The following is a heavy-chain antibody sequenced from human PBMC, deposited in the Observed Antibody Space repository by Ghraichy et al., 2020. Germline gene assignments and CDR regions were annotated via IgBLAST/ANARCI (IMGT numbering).Heavy chain of an antibody. J-gene: IGHJ5*02. V-gene: IGHV4-34*01. D-gene: IGHD6-6*01. CDR2: INHSGST. CDR3: AREGSSSGGDVNWFDP. CDR1: GGSFSGYY. Sequence: SETLSLTCAVYGGSFSGYYWSWIRQPPGKGLEWIGEINHSGSTNYNPSLKSRVTISVDTSKNQFSLKLSSVTAADTAVYYCAREGSSSGGDVNWFDPWGQGTLVTVSS.